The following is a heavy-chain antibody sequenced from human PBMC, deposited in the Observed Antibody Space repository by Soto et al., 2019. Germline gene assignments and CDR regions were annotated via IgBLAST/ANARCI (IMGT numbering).Heavy chain of an antibody. CDR1: GFTFSSYD. CDR2: IGTASDT. D-gene: IGHD3-22*01. Sequence: EVQLVESGGGLVQPGGSLRLSCAASGFTFSSYDMHWVRQATGKGLEWVSAIGTASDTYYPGSVKGRFTISRENAKNSWYLQMNSLRAGDTAVYYCARDLGRAYYYDSSGYSIGMDVWGQGTTVTVSS. J-gene: IGHJ6*02. V-gene: IGHV3-13*01. CDR3: ARDLGRAYYYDSSGYSIGMDV.